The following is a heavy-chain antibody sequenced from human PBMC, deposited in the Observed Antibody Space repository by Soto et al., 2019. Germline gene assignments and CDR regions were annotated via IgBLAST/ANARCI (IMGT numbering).Heavy chain of an antibody. Sequence: ASVKVSCKASGYTFTSYDINWVRQATGQGLEWMGWMNPNSGNTGYAQKFKGRVTMTRNTSISTAYMKLSSLRTEDTAVYYCARELSGGSRMDVWGQGTTVTVSS. D-gene: IGHD3-10*01. CDR3: ARELSGGSRMDV. J-gene: IGHJ6*02. CDR1: GYTFTSYD. CDR2: MNPNSGNT. V-gene: IGHV1-8*01.